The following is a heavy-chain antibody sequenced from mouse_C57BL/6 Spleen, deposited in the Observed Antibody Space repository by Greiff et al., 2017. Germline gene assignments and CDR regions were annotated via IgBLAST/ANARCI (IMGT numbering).Heavy chain of an antibody. CDR1: GYTFTSYW. CDR2: INPSSGYT. D-gene: IGHD4-1*01. J-gene: IGHJ4*01. CDR3: ARDENWLYAMDY. V-gene: IGHV1-7*01. Sequence: QVHVKQSGAELAKPGASVKLSCKASGYTFTSYWMHWVKQRPGQGLEWIGYINPSSGYTKYNQKFKDKATLTADKSSSTAYMQLSSLTYEDSAVYYCARDENWLYAMDYWGQGTSVTVSS.